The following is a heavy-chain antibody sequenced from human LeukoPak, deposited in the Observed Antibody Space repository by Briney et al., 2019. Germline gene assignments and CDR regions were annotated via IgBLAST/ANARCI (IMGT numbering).Heavy chain of an antibody. CDR1: GFAFSVYA. CDR2: ISSSASYM. CDR3: ASYCSGGSCFRYYDTNDSKGDY. D-gene: IGHD2-15*01. J-gene: IGHJ4*02. Sequence: KPGGSLRLSCAASGFAFSVYAMSWLRQPPGKGLEWVSSISSSASYMYYADSVKGRFTISRDNAKSSLFLQMNSLRAEDTAVYYCASYCSGGSCFRYYDTNDSKGDYWGQGTLVTVSS. V-gene: IGHV3-21*01.